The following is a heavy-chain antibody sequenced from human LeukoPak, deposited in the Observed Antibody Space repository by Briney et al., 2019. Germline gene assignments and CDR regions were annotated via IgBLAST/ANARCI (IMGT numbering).Heavy chain of an antibody. Sequence: GGSLRLSCAASGFTFSSYSMNWVRQAPGKGLEWVSSISSSSSYIYYADSEKGRFTISRDNAKNSLYLQMNSLRAEDTAVYYCARDQEYSYGYAYYYYGMDVWGQGTTVTVSS. CDR1: GFTFSSYS. J-gene: IGHJ6*02. D-gene: IGHD5-18*01. V-gene: IGHV3-21*01. CDR2: ISSSSSYI. CDR3: ARDQEYSYGYAYYYYGMDV.